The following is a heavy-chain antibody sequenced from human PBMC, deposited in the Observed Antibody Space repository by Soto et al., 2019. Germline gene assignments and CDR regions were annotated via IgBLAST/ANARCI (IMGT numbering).Heavy chain of an antibody. CDR3: AKNKHSSSWSNFDY. V-gene: IGHV3-23*01. J-gene: IGHJ4*02. Sequence: HPGGSLRLSCAASGLTFSSYAMSWVRQAPGKGLEWVSAISGSGGSTYYADSVKGRFTISRDSSKNTLYLQMNSPRAEDTAVYYCAKNKHSSSWSNFDYWGQGTLVTVSS. CDR2: ISGSGGST. CDR1: GLTFSSYA. D-gene: IGHD6-13*01.